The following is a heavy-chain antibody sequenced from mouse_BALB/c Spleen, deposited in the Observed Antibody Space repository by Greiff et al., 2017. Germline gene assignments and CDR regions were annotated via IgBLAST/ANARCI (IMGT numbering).Heavy chain of an antibody. CDR1: GFTFSSYG. Sequence: EVQGVESGGDLVKPGGSLKLSCAASGFTFSSYGMSWVSQTPDQRLEWVATISSVGSYTYYPNSVKGRFTISRDNAKNTLYLQMSSLKSEDTAMYYCARQGSYYGSIYYYAMDYWGQGTSVTVSS. J-gene: IGHJ4*01. V-gene: IGHV5-6*01. CDR2: ISSVGSYT. D-gene: IGHD1-1*01. CDR3: ARQGSYYGSIYYYAMDY.